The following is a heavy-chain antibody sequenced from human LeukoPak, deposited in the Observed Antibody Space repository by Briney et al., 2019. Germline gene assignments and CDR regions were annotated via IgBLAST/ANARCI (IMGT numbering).Heavy chain of an antibody. V-gene: IGHV3-21*01. J-gene: IGHJ3*02. D-gene: IGHD3-16*01. CDR3: AKDFTLDYDYVWGSYVQSI. CDR2: ISSRSSYI. Sequence: GGSLRLSCAASGFTFSSYRMNWVRQAPGKGLEWVSSISSRSSYIYYADSVKGRFTISRDNSKNTLYLQMNSLRAEDTAVYYCAKDFTLDYDYVWGSYVQSIWGQGTMVTVSS. CDR1: GFTFSSYR.